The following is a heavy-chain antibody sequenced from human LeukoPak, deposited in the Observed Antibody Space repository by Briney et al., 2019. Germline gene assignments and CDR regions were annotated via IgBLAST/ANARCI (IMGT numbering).Heavy chain of an antibody. CDR2: ISSSNSSI. CDR1: GFTFSSYS. Sequence: GGSLRLSCAASGFTFSSYSMNWVRQAPGKGLEWVSSISSSNSSIYYADSVKGRFTISRDNAKNSLYLQMNSLRAEDTAVYYCARLSPPSYCSSTSCYRVGYYYYYGMDVWGQGTTVTVSS. D-gene: IGHD2-2*02. CDR3: ARLSPPSYCSSTSCYRVGYYYYYGMDV. V-gene: IGHV3-21*01. J-gene: IGHJ6*02.